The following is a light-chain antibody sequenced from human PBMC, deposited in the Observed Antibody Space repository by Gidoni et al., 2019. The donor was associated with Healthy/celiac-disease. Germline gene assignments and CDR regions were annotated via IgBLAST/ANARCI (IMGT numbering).Light chain of an antibody. CDR1: SSNIGSNT. Sequence: QSVLTQPPSASGTPGQRVTISCSGSSSNIGSNTVNWYQQLPGTAPKLLIYSTNKRPSGVPDRLSGSKAGTSAALAISGLQSEDEADYYCAAWDDSLNGRVFGGGTKLTVL. J-gene: IGLJ2*01. CDR2: STN. CDR3: AAWDDSLNGRV. V-gene: IGLV1-44*01.